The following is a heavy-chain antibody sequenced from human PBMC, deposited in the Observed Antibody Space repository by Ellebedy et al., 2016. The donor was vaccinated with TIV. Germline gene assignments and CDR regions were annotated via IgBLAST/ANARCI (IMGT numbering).Heavy chain of an antibody. J-gene: IGHJ3*02. Sequence: ASVKVSXXASGYTFTSYDINWVRQATGQGLEWMGWMNPNSGNTGYAQKFQGRVTMTRNTSISTAYMELSSLRSEDTAVYYCARDKVFVARAFDIWGQGTMVTVSS. D-gene: IGHD2-15*01. CDR3: ARDKVFVARAFDI. CDR2: MNPNSGNT. V-gene: IGHV1-8*01. CDR1: GYTFTSYD.